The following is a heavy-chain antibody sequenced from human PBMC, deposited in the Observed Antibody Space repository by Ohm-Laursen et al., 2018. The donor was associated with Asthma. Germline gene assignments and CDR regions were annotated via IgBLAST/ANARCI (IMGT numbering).Heavy chain of an antibody. V-gene: IGHV1-69*01. CDR2: IIPIFGTA. D-gene: IGHD3-22*01. Sequence: SSVKVSCKASGGTFSSYAISWVRQAPGQGLEWMGGIIPIFGTANYAQKFQGRVTITADESTSTAYMELSSLRFEDTAVYYCARENLTVYYDSSAILGYWGQGTLVTVSS. CDR3: ARENLTVYYDSSAILGY. J-gene: IGHJ4*02. CDR1: GGTFSSYA.